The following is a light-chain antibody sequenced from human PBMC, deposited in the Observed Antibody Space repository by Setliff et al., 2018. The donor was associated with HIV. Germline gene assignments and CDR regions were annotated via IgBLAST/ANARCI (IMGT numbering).Light chain of an antibody. CDR3: CSYAGSSTYV. CDR1: SSDVGSYNL. J-gene: IGLJ1*01. CDR2: EVI. V-gene: IGLV2-23*02. Sequence: QSALTQPASVSGSPGQSITISCTGTSSDVGSYNLVSWYQQHPGKAPKLMIYEVIKRPSGVSNRFSGSKSGNTASLTISGLQAEDEADYYCCSYAGSSTYVFGTGSQGHRP.